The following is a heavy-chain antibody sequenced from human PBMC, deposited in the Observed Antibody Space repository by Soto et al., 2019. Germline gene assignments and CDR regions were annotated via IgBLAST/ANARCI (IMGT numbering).Heavy chain of an antibody. CDR1: GASVSSLSAA. D-gene: IGHD3-22*01. CDR3: ASSDRSGFGFDY. V-gene: IGHV6-1*01. J-gene: IGHJ4*02. CDR2: TSYRSKWYN. Sequence: SQTLSLTCYISGASVSSLSAAWNRIRQSPSRGLEWLGRTSYRSKWYNVYAVSVKSRITINPDTSKNQLSLQLNSVTPEDTALHYCASSDRSGFGFDYCGQGTLVTVSS.